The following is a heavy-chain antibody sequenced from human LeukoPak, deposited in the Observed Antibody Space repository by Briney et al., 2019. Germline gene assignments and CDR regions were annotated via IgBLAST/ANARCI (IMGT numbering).Heavy chain of an antibody. Sequence: PGGSLRLSCAASGFTFSSYSMNWVRQAPGKGLEWVSYICSSSSTIYYADSVKGRFTISRDNAKNSLYLQMNSLRDEDTAVYYCARDTADYDFWSGYYRGETFDYWGQGTLVTVSS. V-gene: IGHV3-48*02. CDR2: ICSSSSTI. CDR3: ARDTADYDFWSGYYRGETFDY. J-gene: IGHJ4*02. CDR1: GFTFSSYS. D-gene: IGHD3-3*01.